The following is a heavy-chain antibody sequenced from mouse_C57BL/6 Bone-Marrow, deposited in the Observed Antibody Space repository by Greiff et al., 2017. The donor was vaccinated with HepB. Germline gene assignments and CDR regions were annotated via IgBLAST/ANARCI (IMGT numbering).Heavy chain of an antibody. CDR2: ISSGGSYT. D-gene: IGHD1-1*01. Sequence: EVKLMESGGDLVKPGGSLKLSCAASGFTFSSYGMSWVRQTPDKRLEWVATISSGGSYTYYPDSVKGRFTISRDNAKNTLYLQMSSLKSEDTAMYYCARQGLRVWGQGTTLTVSS. CDR3: ARQGLRV. J-gene: IGHJ2*01. CDR1: GFTFSSYG. V-gene: IGHV5-6*01.